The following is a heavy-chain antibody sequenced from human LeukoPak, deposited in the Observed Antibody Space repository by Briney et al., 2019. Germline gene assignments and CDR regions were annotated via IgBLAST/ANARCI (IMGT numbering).Heavy chain of an antibody. CDR2: VFYNGAT. J-gene: IGHJ5*02. Sequence: SETLSLTCIVSGGSISSSIYYWAWVRQPPGKGLEWIGTVFYNGATQYSPSLRSRVTISIDTSTNQFSLKLSSVTAADTAVYYCARHGGLTIFGVVSFGWFDPWGQGTLVTVSS. CDR3: ARHGGLTIFGVVSFGWFDP. D-gene: IGHD3-3*01. V-gene: IGHV4-39*01. CDR1: GGSISSSIYY.